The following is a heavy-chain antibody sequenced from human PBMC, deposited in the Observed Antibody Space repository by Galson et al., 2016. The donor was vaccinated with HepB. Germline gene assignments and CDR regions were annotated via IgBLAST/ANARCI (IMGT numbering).Heavy chain of an antibody. D-gene: IGHD3-22*01. J-gene: IGHJ3*01. CDR2: IDWEDDK. CDR3: ARTLNYEYDSRGYFGAFDV. CDR1: GFSLRTSAMC. Sequence: PALVTPTQTLTLTCSFSGFSLRTSAMCVSWVRQPPGKALEWLALIDWEDDKYYTTSLKSRLTISKDTSRSQVVLTMTNMDPLDTATYYCARTLNYEYDSRGYFGAFDVWGQGTTVTVSS. V-gene: IGHV2-70*20.